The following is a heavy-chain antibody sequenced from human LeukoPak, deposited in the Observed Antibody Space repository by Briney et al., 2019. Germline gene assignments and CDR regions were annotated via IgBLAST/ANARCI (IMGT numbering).Heavy chain of an antibody. V-gene: IGHV3-7*01. CDR2: IKQDGSTK. CDR1: GFTFANSW. J-gene: IGHJ4*02. CDR3: TRDTIASLDY. Sequence: GGSLRLSCAASGFTFANSWMAWVRQAPGKGLEWVANIKQDGSTKHYADSLKGRFTISRDNPKNSLFLQMNNLRADDTAIYYCTRDTIASLDYWGQGILVTVAS. D-gene: IGHD3-10*01.